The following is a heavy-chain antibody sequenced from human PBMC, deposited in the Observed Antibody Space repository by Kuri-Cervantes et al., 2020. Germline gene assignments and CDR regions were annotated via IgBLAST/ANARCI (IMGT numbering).Heavy chain of an antibody. CDR1: GFTFSNAW. D-gene: IGHD3-10*01. CDR2: IKSKTDGGTT. V-gene: IGHV3-15*01. Sequence: GQSLRPAWAASGFTFSNAWMSWVRQAPGKGLEWVGRIKSKTDGGTTDYAAPVKGRFTISRDDSKNTLYLQMNSLKTEVTAVYYCSSYGWGGSGFDYWGQGTLVTVS. J-gene: IGHJ4*02. CDR3: SSYGWGGSGFDY.